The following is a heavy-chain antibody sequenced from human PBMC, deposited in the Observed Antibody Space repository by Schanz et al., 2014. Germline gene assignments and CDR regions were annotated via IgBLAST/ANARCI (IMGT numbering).Heavy chain of an antibody. J-gene: IGHJ6*02. Sequence: DVQLVDSGGGLVQPGGSLRLSCAASGFTFSTYYMNWVRQAPGKGLEWVSSISSSSSYISYADSVKGRFTISRDNSKNSLYLQINSLRVEDTAVYYCARCLARYQYYGVDFWGQGTTVIVSS. CDR2: ISSSSSYI. CDR3: ARCLARYQYYGVDF. CDR1: GFTFSTYY. D-gene: IGHD3-10*01. V-gene: IGHV3-21*04.